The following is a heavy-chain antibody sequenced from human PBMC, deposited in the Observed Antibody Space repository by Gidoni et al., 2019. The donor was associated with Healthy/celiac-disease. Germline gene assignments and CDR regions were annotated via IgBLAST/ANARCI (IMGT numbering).Heavy chain of an antibody. CDR3: ARRYAYIVVVPAAMYGGAFDI. CDR1: GGSFSGYY. Sequence: QVQLQQWGAGLLKPSETLSLTCAVYGGSFSGYYWSWIRQPPGKGLEWIGEINHSGSTNYNPSLKRRVTISVDTSKNQFSLKLSSVTAADTAVYYCARRYAYIVVVPAAMYGGAFDIWGQGTMVTVSS. D-gene: IGHD2-2*01. CDR2: INHSGST. J-gene: IGHJ3*02. V-gene: IGHV4-34*01.